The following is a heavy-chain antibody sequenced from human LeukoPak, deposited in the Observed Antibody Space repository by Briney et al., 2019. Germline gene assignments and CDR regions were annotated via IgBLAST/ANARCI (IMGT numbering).Heavy chain of an antibody. D-gene: IGHD3-22*01. J-gene: IGHJ4*02. Sequence: SETLSLTCTVSGDSISSYYWSWIRQPPGKGLEWIGYIYYSGSTNYNPSLKSRVTISVDTSKNQFSLKLSSVTAADTAVYYCARGYYDSSGYRDYWGQGTLVTVSS. V-gene: IGHV4-59*08. CDR2: IYYSGST. CDR1: GDSISSYY. CDR3: ARGYYDSSGYRDY.